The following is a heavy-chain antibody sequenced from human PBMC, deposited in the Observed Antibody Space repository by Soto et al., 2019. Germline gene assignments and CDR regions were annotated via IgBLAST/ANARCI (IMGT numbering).Heavy chain of an antibody. V-gene: IGHV6-1*01. J-gene: IGHJ4*02. CDR1: GDSVSSKNAA. CDR3: ESFGGGGCFDY. CDR2: IYYRSKWYN. Sequence: PSQTLSLTCAISGDSVSSKNAAWNWIRQSPSRGLEWLGRIYYRSKWYNDYAVSVKSRININPDTSKNQYSLQLNSVTPEDTDVVYFESFGGGGCFDYGGRGTLFPVSP. D-gene: IGHD2-15*01.